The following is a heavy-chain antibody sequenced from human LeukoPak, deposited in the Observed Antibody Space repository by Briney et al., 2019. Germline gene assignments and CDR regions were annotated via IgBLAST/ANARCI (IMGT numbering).Heavy chain of an antibody. D-gene: IGHD5-18*01. J-gene: IGHJ5*02. Sequence: GESLKISCKGSGYRFSDYWIGWVRQMPGKGLEWMGIIYPGDSETRYSPSFQGQVTISADKSISTAYLQWSGLRASDAAMYYCARLREFTRYGYNCFDPWGQGTLVTVSS. CDR3: ARLREFTRYGYNCFDP. V-gene: IGHV5-51*01. CDR2: IYPGDSET. CDR1: GYRFSDYW.